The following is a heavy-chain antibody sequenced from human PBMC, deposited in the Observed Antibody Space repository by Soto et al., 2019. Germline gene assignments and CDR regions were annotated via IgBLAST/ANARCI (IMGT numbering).Heavy chain of an antibody. V-gene: IGHV5-51*01. CDR3: ARVPDSSLGTMDV. D-gene: IGHD6-19*01. CDR1: GYSFTTYL. CDR2: MFPGDSDT. Sequence: XESLKISRKGSGYSFTTYLLVWVRQLPGQGLDWMGVMFPGDSDTRYSPSFQGQVTMSADPSTNTAYLEWSSLKAADSAMYYCARVPDSSLGTMDVWGQGTTVTVSS. J-gene: IGHJ6*02.